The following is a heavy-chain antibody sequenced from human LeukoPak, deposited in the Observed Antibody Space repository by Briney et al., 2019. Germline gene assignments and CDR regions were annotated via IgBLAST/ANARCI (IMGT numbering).Heavy chain of an antibody. V-gene: IGHV4-61*02. J-gene: IGHJ5*02. CDR1: GGSISGGSYY. CDR3: ARVRYYYDSSGFNWFDP. Sequence: SQTLSLTCTVSGGSISGGSYYWSWIRQPAGKGLEWIGRIYTSGSTNYNPSLKSRVTISVDTSKNQFSLKLSSVTAADTAVYYCARVRYYYDSSGFNWFDPWGQRTLVTVSS. CDR2: IYTSGST. D-gene: IGHD3-22*01.